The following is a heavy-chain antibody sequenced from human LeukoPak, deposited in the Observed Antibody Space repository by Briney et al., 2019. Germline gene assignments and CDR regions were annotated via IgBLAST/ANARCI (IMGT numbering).Heavy chain of an antibody. CDR1: GFTFSSYA. V-gene: IGHV3-30-3*01. D-gene: IGHD1-26*01. Sequence: PGRSLRLSCAASGFTFSSYAMHWVRQAPGKGLEWVAVISYDGSNKYYADSVKGRFTISRDNSKNALYLQMNSLRAEDTAVYYWGGGGGGTGAFDIWGQGTMVTVSS. CDR3: GGGGGGTGAFDI. J-gene: IGHJ3*02. CDR2: ISYDGSNK.